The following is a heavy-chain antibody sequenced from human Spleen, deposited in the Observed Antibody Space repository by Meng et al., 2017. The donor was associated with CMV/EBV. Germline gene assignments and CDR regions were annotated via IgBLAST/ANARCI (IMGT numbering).Heavy chain of an antibody. CDR2: IYTSGST. Sequence: QVQLQESGPGLVKPSQTLSLTCTVSGGSISSGSYYWSWIRQPAGKGLEWIGRIYTSGSTNYNPSLKSRVTISVDTSKNQFSLKLSSVTAADTAVYYCASSYSSGYYYVDYWGQGTLVTVSS. CDR3: ASSYSSGYYYVDY. D-gene: IGHD3-22*01. V-gene: IGHV4-61*02. CDR1: GGSISSGSYY. J-gene: IGHJ4*02.